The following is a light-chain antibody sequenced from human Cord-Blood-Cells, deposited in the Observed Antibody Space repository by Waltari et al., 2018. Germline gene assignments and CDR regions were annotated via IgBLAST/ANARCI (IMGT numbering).Light chain of an antibody. J-gene: IGKJ2*01. V-gene: IGKV3-15*01. CDR1: QSVSSN. Sequence: EIVMTQSPATLSVSPGERATLSCRASQSVSSNLAWYQKNPGPAPRLLIYGASTRATGIPARFSGSGSGTEFTLTISSLQSEDFAVYYCQQYNNWPPYTFGQGTKLEIK. CDR3: QQYNNWPPYT. CDR2: GAS.